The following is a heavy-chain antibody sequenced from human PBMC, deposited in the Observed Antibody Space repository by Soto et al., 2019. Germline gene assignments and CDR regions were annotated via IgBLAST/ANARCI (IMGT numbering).Heavy chain of an antibody. CDR2: INSDGSST. Sequence: GGSLRLSCAASGFTFSSYWMHWVRQAPGKGLVWVSRINSDGSSTSYADSVKGRFTISRDNAKNTLYLQMNSLRAEDTAVYYCARDPVNYDFWSGYPRPSGMDVWGQGTTVTAP. CDR1: GFTFSSYW. CDR3: ARDPVNYDFWSGYPRPSGMDV. D-gene: IGHD3-3*01. J-gene: IGHJ6*02. V-gene: IGHV3-74*01.